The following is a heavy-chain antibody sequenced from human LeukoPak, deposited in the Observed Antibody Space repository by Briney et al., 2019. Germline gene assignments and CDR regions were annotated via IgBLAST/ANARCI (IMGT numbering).Heavy chain of an antibody. CDR1: GGSISSGSYY. CDR3: ARESFYGDSD. CDR2: IYTSGST. D-gene: IGHD4-17*01. J-gene: IGHJ4*02. V-gene: IGHV4-61*02. Sequence: SQTLSLTCTVSGGSISSGSYYWSWIRQPAGKGLEWIGRIYTSGSTNYNPSLKSRVTISVDTSKNQFSLKLSSVTAADTAVYYCARESFYGDSDWGQGTLITVSS.